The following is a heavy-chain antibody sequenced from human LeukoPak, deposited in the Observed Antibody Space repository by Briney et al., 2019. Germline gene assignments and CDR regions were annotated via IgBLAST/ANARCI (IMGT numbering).Heavy chain of an antibody. CDR2: IYYSGST. J-gene: IGHJ4*02. Sequence: PSETLSPTCTVSGGSISSYYWSWIRQPPGKGLEWIGYIYYSGSTNYNPSLKSRVTISVDTSKNQFSLKLSSVTAADTAVYYCAGSSTEIDYWGQGTLVTVSS. V-gene: IGHV4-59*08. CDR3: AGSSTEIDY. CDR1: GGSISSYY. D-gene: IGHD4-17*01.